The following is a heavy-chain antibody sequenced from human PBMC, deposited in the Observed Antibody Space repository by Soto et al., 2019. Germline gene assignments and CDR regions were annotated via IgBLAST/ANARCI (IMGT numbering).Heavy chain of an antibody. CDR3: ARGAVAVLRYYYYYYMDV. V-gene: IGHV3-13*01. CDR2: IGTAGDT. CDR1: GFTFSSYD. D-gene: IGHD6-19*01. Sequence: GGSLRLSCAASGFTFSSYDMHWVRQATGKGLEWVSAIGTAGDTYYPGSVKGRFTISRENAKSSLYLQMNSLRAGDTAVYYCARGAVAVLRYYYYYYMDVWGKGTTVTVSS. J-gene: IGHJ6*03.